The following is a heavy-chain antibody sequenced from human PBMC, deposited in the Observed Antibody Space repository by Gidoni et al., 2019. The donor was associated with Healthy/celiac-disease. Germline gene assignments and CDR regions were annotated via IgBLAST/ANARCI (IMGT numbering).Heavy chain of an antibody. D-gene: IGHD1-26*01. J-gene: IGHJ3*02. V-gene: IGHV3-9*01. CDR3: AKVRSGTGGPFDI. CDR1: GFTFDDYA. CDR2: ISWNSGSI. Sequence: EVQLVESGGGLVQPGRSLRLSCAASGFTFDDYAMHWVRQAPGKGLEWVSGISWNSGSIGYADSVKGRFTISRDNAKNSLYLQMNSLRAEDTALCYCAKVRSGTGGPFDIWGQGTMVTVSS.